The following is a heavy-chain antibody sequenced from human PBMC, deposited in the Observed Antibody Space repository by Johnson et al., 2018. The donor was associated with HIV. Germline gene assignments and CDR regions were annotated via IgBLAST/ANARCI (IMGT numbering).Heavy chain of an antibody. Sequence: LVESGGGVVQPGRSLRLSCAASGFTFSSYGMHWVRQAPGKGLEWVAVISYDGSNKYYADSVKGRFTISRDNSKNTLYLQMNSLRAEDTAVYYCARDRGGGSYHDAFDIWGQGTMVTVSS. CDR2: ISYDGSNK. CDR3: ARDRGGGSYHDAFDI. J-gene: IGHJ3*02. CDR1: GFTFSSYG. V-gene: IGHV3-30*03. D-gene: IGHD1-26*01.